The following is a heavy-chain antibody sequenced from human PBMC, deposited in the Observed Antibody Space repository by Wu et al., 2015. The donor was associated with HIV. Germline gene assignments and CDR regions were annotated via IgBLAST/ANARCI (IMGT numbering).Heavy chain of an antibody. CDR1: GYTFTGYY. J-gene: IGHJ3*02. D-gene: IGHD5-12*01. CDR2: INPNSDST. CDR3: ARPYSGYAYDVFDI. V-gene: IGHV1-2*02. Sequence: QVQLVQSGAEVKRPGASVKVSCKASGYTFTGYYMHWVRQAPGQGLEWVGWINPNSDSTNYAQKFQGRVTMTSDTSISTAYMDLRRLTSDDTAMYYCARPYSGYAYDVFDIWGQGTMVSVSS.